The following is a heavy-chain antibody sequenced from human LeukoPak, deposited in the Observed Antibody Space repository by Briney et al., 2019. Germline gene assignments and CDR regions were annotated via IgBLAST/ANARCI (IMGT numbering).Heavy chain of an antibody. CDR1: GFTLEDYG. D-gene: IGHD3-22*01. CDR2: INWNGGST. J-gene: IGHJ6*03. CDR3: ARDMWGERYYESRGNINYYYYMDV. V-gene: IGHV3-20*04. Sequence: GESLRLSCAASGFTLEDYGMSWVRQAPAKGLEWVSGINWNGGSTGYAESVKGRFTISRDNAKNSLYLQMNSLRAEDTALYYCARDMWGERYYESRGNINYYYYMDVWGKGTTVTVSS.